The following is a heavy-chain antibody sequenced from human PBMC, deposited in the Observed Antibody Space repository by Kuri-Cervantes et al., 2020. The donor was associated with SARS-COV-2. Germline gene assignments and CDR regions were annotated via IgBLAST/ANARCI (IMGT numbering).Heavy chain of an antibody. J-gene: IGHJ6*02. D-gene: IGHD6-19*01. CDR1: GGSVSGYH. CDR3: ARGVGAAVAGTLITIYYYYGMDV. V-gene: IGHV4-59*02. CDR2: IHYSGST. Sequence: SETLSLTCTVSGGSVSGYHWTWMRQPPGKGLEWIGNIHYSGSTNYNTSLDSRVTISVDTSKNQFSLKLSSVTAADTAVYYCARGVGAAVAGTLITIYYYYGMDVWGQGTTVTVSS.